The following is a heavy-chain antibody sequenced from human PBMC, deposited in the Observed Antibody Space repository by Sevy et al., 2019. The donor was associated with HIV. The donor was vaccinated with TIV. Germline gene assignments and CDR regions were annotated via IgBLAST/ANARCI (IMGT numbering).Heavy chain of an antibody. D-gene: IGHD2-2*01. CDR3: AGGAWGQVVVVPAAQSSDY. CDR2: ISYHGSNK. J-gene: IGHJ4*02. Sequence: GGSLRLSCAASGFTFSSYAMHWVRQAPGKGLEWVAVISYHGSNKYYTDSVKGRLTISRDNSKNTLYLQVNSLRAEDTAVEYCAGGAWGQVVVVPAAQSSDYWGQGTLVTVSS. V-gene: IGHV3-30-3*01. CDR1: GFTFSSYA.